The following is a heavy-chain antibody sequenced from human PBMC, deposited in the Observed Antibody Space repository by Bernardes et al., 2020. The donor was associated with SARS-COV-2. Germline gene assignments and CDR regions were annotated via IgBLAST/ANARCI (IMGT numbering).Heavy chain of an antibody. V-gene: IGHV1-8*02. Sequence: ASVEVSCKTSGYTFTSYVINWVRQATGQGLEWMGWMNPNSGNTGYAQKFQGRVTMTRNTSISTAYMELSSLRSEDTAVYYCARGRLHYDFWSGLTFDPWGQGTLVTVSS. CDR3: ARGRLHYDFWSGLTFDP. J-gene: IGHJ5*02. D-gene: IGHD3-3*01. CDR1: GYTFTSYV. CDR2: MNPNSGNT.